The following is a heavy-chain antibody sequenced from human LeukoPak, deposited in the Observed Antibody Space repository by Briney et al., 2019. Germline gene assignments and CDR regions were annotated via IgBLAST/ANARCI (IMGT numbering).Heavy chain of an antibody. CDR3: ARDQGGVGY. CDR2: ISSFSGTI. D-gene: IGHD3-16*01. CDR1: GFTISTYG. V-gene: IGHV3-48*01. J-gene: IGHJ4*02. Sequence: GGSLRLSCAASGFTISTYGMNWVRQAPGKGLEWVSYISSFSGTINYADSVKGRFTISRDNAKNSLYLQMNSLRAEDTAVYYCARDQGGVGYWGQGTLVTVSS.